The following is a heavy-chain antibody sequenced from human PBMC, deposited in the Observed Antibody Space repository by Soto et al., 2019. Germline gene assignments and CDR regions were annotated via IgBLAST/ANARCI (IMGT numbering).Heavy chain of an antibody. J-gene: IGHJ4*02. CDR1: GYTFPSHW. D-gene: IGHD1-7*01. CDR3: ARQNSLRTWDY. V-gene: IGHV5-51*01. CDR2: IYPGDSDT. Sequence: PGESLKISCQGSGYTFPSHWIGWVRQMPGKGLEWMGIIYPGDSDTRYSPSFQGQISLSVDKSIRTAYLQWSSLKASDTAMYFCARQNSLRTWDYWGQGTLVTVSS.